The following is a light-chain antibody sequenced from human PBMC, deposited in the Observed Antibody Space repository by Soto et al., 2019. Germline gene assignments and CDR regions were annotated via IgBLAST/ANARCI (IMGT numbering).Light chain of an antibody. CDR2: GAS. CDR1: QSVTANY. CDR3: LQYGVPLWS. J-gene: IGKJ1*01. V-gene: IGKV3-20*01. Sequence: EIALTQSPGTLSLSPGERATVSCRASQSVTANYLAWYQQKPGQAPRLLIYGASIGATGIPDRFSGSGSGTDFTLTISRLEPEDFAVYYCLQYGVPLWSFGQGTKVEIK.